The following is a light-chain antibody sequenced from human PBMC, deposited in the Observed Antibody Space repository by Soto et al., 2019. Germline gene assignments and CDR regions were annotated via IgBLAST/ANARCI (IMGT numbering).Light chain of an antibody. V-gene: IGLV3-21*04. CDR2: YDS. CDR1: NIGSKS. CDR3: QVWDSSSDHRV. J-gene: IGLJ3*02. Sequence: SSELTQPPSASVAPGKTARMTCGGNNIGSKSVHWYQQKPGQAPVLVIYYDSDRPSGIPERFSGSNSGNTATLTISRVEAGDEADYYCQVWDSSSDHRVFGGGTKLTVL.